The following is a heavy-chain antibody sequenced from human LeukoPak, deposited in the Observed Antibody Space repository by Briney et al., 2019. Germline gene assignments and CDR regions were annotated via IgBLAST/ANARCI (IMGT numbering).Heavy chain of an antibody. CDR1: GYTFTGYY. J-gene: IGHJ4*02. CDR2: INPNSGGT. D-gene: IGHD3-10*01. CDR3: ARAGVGFGELSFDY. Sequence: GASVKVSCKASGYTFTGYYMHWVRQAPGQGLEWMGWINPNSGGTNYAQKFQGRVTMTRDTSISTAYMELSRLRSDDTAVYYCARAGVGFGELSFDYWGQGTLVTVSS. V-gene: IGHV1-2*02.